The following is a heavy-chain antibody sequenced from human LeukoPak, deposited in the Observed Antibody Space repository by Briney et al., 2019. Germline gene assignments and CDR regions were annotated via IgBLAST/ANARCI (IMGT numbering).Heavy chain of an antibody. Sequence: ASVKVSCKASGYTFTGYFMHRVRHAPGQGLEWMGWINPNSGGTNYAQKYQGRVTMTRDTSISTAYMELSRLRSDDTAVYYCARARGCSSTSCRGMDVWGKGTTVTVSS. D-gene: IGHD2-2*01. CDR1: GYTFTGYF. J-gene: IGHJ6*04. V-gene: IGHV1-2*02. CDR2: INPNSGGT. CDR3: ARARGCSSTSCRGMDV.